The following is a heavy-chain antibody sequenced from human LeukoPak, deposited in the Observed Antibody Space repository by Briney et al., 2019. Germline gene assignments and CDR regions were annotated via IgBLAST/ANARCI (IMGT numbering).Heavy chain of an antibody. CDR3: ARGGEMATITHFDY. V-gene: IGHV1-69*05. J-gene: IGHJ4*02. D-gene: IGHD5-24*01. CDR1: GGTFSSYA. CDR2: IIPIFGTA. Sequence: SVTVSCKASGGTFSSYAISWVRQAPGQGLEWMGGIIPIFGTANYAQKFQGRVTITTDESTSTAYMELSSLRSEDTAVYYCARGGEMATITHFDYWGQRTLVTVSS.